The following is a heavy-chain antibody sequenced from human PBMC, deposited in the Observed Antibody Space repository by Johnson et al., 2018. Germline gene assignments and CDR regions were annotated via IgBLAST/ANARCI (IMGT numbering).Heavy chain of an antibody. CDR2: ILLSSANV. CDR1: GFTFSRYS. CDR3: AKGGAKVYGGTVD. D-gene: IGHD4-23*01. Sequence: VQLVQSGGGLVKPGGSLRLSCAASGFTFSRYSMNWVRQAPGKGLEWVSSILLSSANVSYADSVKGRFTISRDKAKNSLFLQMDSLRVDDTAVYYCAKGGAKVYGGTVDWGQGTLVTVSS. J-gene: IGHJ4*02. V-gene: IGHV3-21*01.